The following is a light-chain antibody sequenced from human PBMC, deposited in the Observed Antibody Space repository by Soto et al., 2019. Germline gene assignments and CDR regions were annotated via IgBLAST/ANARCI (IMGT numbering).Light chain of an antibody. CDR1: QYVSVRF. J-gene: IGKJ1*01. V-gene: IGKV3D-15*01. Sequence: EIVLTQSAGTVSLSPGESATLSCRASQYVSVRFLAWYQQKPGQAPRLLIYGASDRATGIPARFSGSGSGTEFTLTISSLQSEDFAVYYCHQYNNWPPWTFGQGTKVDIK. CDR3: HQYNNWPPWT. CDR2: GAS.